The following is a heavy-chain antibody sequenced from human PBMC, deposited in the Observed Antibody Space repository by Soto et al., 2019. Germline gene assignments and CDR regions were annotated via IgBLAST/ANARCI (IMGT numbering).Heavy chain of an antibody. J-gene: IGHJ4*02. CDR1: GLTFSSYA. CDR2: ISPRGDST. V-gene: IGHV3-23*01. CDR3: AKAARGYDLGIFEY. Sequence: EVQLLESGGGLVQPGGSLRLSCGASGLTFSSYAMSWVRQAPGKGLEWVSAISPRGDSTYYADSVKGHFTISRDNSKNTLYLQMDSLRAGDTAVYYRAKAARGYDLGIFEYWGQGTLVTVSS. D-gene: IGHD5-12*01.